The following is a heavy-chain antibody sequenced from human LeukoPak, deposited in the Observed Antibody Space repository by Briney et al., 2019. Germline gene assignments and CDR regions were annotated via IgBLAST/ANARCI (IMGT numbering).Heavy chain of an antibody. V-gene: IGHV3-11*01. CDR3: ARVQGGSYWRYYFDY. CDR1: GFTFSDYN. Sequence: GGSLRLSCAASGFTFSDYNMRWIRQAPGKGLEWVSSISRSGSTKYYADSVKGRFTISRDNAKNSLFLQMNSLRAEDTAVYYCARVQGGSYWRYYFDYWGQGTLVTVSS. D-gene: IGHD1-26*01. CDR2: ISRSGSTK. J-gene: IGHJ4*02.